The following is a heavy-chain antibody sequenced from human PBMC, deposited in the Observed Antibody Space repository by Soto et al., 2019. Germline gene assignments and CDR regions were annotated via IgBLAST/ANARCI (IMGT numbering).Heavy chain of an antibody. V-gene: IGHV3-23*01. CDR1: GFTFSTYS. J-gene: IGHJ4*02. Sequence: EVQLLESGGGLVQPGGSLRLSCAASGFTFSTYSMAWVSQAPGRGPEWVSGIFQDGRTHYADSVKGRFTISRDNSRSSVYLQMITLRGEDTAIYYCAKDLRPDGVWDFDYWGQGTLVTVSS. D-gene: IGHD4-17*01. CDR2: IFQDGRT. CDR3: AKDLRPDGVWDFDY.